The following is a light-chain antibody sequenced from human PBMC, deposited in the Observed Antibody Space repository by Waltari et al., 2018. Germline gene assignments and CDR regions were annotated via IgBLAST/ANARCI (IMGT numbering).Light chain of an antibody. CDR2: DVS. Sequence: QSALTQPASVSWSPGQSIPLSFTGTSSYVGGYNYFPWYQQHPGKAPKLMIYDVSQRPAGVSNRFSGSKSGNTASLTISGLQAEDEADYYCSSYTSSSTEVFGGGTKLTVL. CDR3: SSYTSSSTEV. J-gene: IGLJ2*01. V-gene: IGLV2-14*01. CDR1: SSYVGGYNY.